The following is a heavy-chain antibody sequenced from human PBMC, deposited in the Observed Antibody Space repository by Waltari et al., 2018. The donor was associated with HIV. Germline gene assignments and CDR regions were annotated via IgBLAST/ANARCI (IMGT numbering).Heavy chain of an antibody. Sequence: VQLVESGGGSIKTGGSLRLSCTASGFSVSNHWMDWVRQGPGKGLVGVARLNSGGSSRNYADAVKGRFVISRDNARNTVYLQLNSLRVEDTAMYFCARASHYIEFSTFDGDYYFDVWGRGTRVAVSS. V-gene: IGHV3-74*01. D-gene: IGHD2-15*01. CDR2: LNSGGSSR. CDR1: GFSVSNHW. J-gene: IGHJ4*02. CDR3: ARASHYIEFSTFDGDYYFDV.